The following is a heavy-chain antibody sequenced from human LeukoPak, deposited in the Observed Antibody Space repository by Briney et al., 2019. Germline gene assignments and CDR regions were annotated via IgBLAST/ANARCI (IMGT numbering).Heavy chain of an antibody. CDR2: IIPMFETA. CDR3: ARDDSDNYYDSSGYRLDGY. D-gene: IGHD3-22*01. J-gene: IGHJ4*02. V-gene: IGHV1-69*13. CDR1: GGTFNSYA. Sequence: ASVKVSCKASGGTFNSYAISWVRQAPGQGLEWMGGIIPMFETANYAQKFQGRVTITADEFTTTVYMELSSLRSEDTAVYYCARDDSDNYYDSSGYRLDGYWGQGTLVTVSS.